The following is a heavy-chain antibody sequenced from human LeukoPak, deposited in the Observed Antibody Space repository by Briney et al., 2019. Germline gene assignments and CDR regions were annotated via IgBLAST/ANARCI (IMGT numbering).Heavy chain of an antibody. D-gene: IGHD4-23*01. CDR1: GGSISSGSYY. CDR2: IYTSGSR. CDR3: ARVSRGNSVGGDY. J-gene: IGHJ4*02. Sequence: SQTLSLTCTVSGGSISSGSYYWSWIRQPAGKGLEWIGRIYTSGSRNYNPSLKSRVTISLDTSKNQFSLKLSSVTAADTAMYYCARVSRGNSVGGDYWGQGTLVTVSS. V-gene: IGHV4-61*02.